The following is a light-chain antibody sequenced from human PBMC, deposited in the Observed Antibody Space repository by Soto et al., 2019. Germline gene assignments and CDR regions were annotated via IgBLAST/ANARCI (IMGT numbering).Light chain of an antibody. J-gene: IGKJ3*01. CDR2: KAS. CDR1: QFMSVW. Sequence: DIQMTQSPSTLSASVGDRVTITCRASQFMSVWLAWYQQKPGTAPKLLIYKASSLESAVPTRFSGSGSGTEFTLTISSLQPDDSATYNCQQYNSFPLTFGPGTKVDIK. V-gene: IGKV1-5*03. CDR3: QQYNSFPLT.